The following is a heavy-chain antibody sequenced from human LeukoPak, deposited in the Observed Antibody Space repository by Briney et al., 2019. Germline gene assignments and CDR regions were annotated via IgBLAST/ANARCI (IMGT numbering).Heavy chain of an antibody. CDR3: TRDPGHTASWYYFDY. J-gene: IGHJ4*02. V-gene: IGHV3-49*01. D-gene: IGHD6-13*01. Sequence: GEATEYAASVRGRFIISRDGSKSTAYLQMHSLKTEDTAVYYCTRDPGHTASWYYFDYWGLGTLVTVSS. CDR2: GEAT.